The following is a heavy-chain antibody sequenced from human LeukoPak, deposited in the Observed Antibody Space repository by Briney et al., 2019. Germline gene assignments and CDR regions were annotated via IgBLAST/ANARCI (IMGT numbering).Heavy chain of an antibody. Sequence: GGSLRLSCAASGFTFSSYAMTWVRQAPGKGLEWVSSVGPSGTNTYYADSVKGRFTISRDNSRNTLYLQMNTLRAEDTALYYCAKGNSAYYYGYWGQGTLVTVSS. D-gene: IGHD3-22*01. CDR3: AKGNSAYYYGY. CDR1: GFTFSSYA. CDR2: VGPSGTNT. J-gene: IGHJ4*02. V-gene: IGHV3-23*01.